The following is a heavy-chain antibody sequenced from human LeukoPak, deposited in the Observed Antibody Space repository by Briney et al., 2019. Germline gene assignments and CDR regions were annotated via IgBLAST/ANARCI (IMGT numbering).Heavy chain of an antibody. J-gene: IGHJ5*02. D-gene: IGHD7-27*01. CDR2: IYPADSTA. CDR3: ARQEPGAYWFDP. Sequence: GESLKISCKASGYSFTTYWIGWVRQMPGKGLEWMGIIYPADSTAHYSPSFQGQVTISVDKSINTAYLQWSRLKASDTAMYYCARQEPGAYWFDPWGQGTLVTVSS. CDR1: GYSFTTYW. V-gene: IGHV5-51*01.